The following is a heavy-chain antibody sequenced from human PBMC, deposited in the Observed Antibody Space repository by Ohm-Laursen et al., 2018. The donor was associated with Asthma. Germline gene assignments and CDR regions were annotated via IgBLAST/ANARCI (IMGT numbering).Heavy chain of an antibody. V-gene: IGHV1-18*04. J-gene: IGHJ6*02. D-gene: IGHD1-1*01. CDR2: ISAYNGNT. CDR1: GYKFSSYG. CDR3: ARDYLGTTGNAPNLYYYYYGMDV. Sequence: GASVKVSCKAAGYKFSSYGISWVRQAPGQGLEWMGWISAYNGNTNYAQKLQGRVTMTTDTSTSTAYMELRSLRSDDTAVYYCARDYLGTTGNAPNLYYYYYGMDVWGQGTTVTVSS.